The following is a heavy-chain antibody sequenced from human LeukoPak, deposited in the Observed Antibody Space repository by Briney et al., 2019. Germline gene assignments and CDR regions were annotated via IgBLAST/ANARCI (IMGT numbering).Heavy chain of an antibody. Sequence: SETLSLTCAVSGGSISSYYWSWIRQPAGKGLEWIGRIYTSGSTNYNPSLKSRVTMSLDTSKNQFSLKLSSVTAADTAVYYCVRGVYDSSAYYFQYYFDYWGQGTLVTVSS. CDR3: VRGVYDSSAYYFQYYFDY. CDR2: IYTSGST. V-gene: IGHV4-4*07. CDR1: GGSISSYY. J-gene: IGHJ4*02. D-gene: IGHD3-22*01.